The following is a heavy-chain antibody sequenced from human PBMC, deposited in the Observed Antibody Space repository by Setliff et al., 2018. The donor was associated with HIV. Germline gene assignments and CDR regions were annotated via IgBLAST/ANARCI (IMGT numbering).Heavy chain of an antibody. CDR3: ARISGDDYGDYGANWFDP. D-gene: IGHD4-17*01. CDR2: INPSGGST. Sequence: VKVSCKASGYTFTSFYMHWVRQAPGQGLEWMGIINPSGGSTSYAQKFKGRVTITADKSTSTAYMELSSLRSEDTAVYYCARISGDDYGDYGANWFDPWGQGTLVTVSS. CDR1: GYTFTSFY. J-gene: IGHJ5*02. V-gene: IGHV1-46*01.